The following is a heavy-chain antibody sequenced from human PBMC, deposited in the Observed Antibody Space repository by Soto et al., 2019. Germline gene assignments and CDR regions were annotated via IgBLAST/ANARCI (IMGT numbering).Heavy chain of an antibody. D-gene: IGHD3-10*01. Sequence: RGESRKISCKGSGYSFTSYWIGWVRQMPGKGLEWMGIIYPGDSDTRYSPSFQGQVTISADKSISTAYLQWSSLKASDTAMYYCARGKSHLEATRLRGVIPVSRHYGMDVWGQGTTVTVSS. J-gene: IGHJ6*02. CDR3: ARGKSHLEATRLRGVIPVSRHYGMDV. CDR2: IYPGDSDT. CDR1: GYSFTSYW. V-gene: IGHV5-51*01.